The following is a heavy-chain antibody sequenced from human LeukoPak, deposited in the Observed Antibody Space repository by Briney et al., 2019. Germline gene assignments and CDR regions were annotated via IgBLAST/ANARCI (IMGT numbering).Heavy chain of an antibody. CDR3: ARSGDPSLYYYYYMDV. Sequence: PSETLSLTCAVYGGSFSGYYWSWIRQPPGKGLEWIGEINHSGSTNYNPSLKSRVTISVDTSKNQFSLKLSSVTAADTAVYYCARSGDPSLYYYYYMDVWGKGTTVTISS. CDR1: GGSFSGYY. J-gene: IGHJ6*03. CDR2: INHSGST. D-gene: IGHD4-17*01. V-gene: IGHV4-34*01.